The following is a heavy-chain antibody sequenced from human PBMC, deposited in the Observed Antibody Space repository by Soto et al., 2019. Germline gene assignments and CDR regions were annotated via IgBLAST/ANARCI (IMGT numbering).Heavy chain of an antibody. CDR1: GFTFSNYA. Sequence: EVQLLESGGGLVQSGGSLRLSCAASGFTFSNYAVTWVRQAPGKGLEWVSTISGSGGRTYYADSVKGRFTISMDNSKNTLYLQINSLRAEDTAVYYCAKDQVSSLYEIDYWRQGTLVTVSS. J-gene: IGHJ4*02. V-gene: IGHV3-23*01. D-gene: IGHD6-13*01. CDR3: AKDQVSSLYEIDY. CDR2: ISGSGGRT.